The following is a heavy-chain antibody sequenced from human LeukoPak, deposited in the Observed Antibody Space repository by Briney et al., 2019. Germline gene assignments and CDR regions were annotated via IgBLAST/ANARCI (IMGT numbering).Heavy chain of an antibody. Sequence: SQTLSLTCTVSGGSISSGGYYWSWIRQPPGKGLEWIVYLYHSGSTYYNPSLKSRVTISVDRSKNQFSLKLSSATAADTAVYYCASSLGPAAKHYYYYYMDVWGKGTTVTVSS. J-gene: IGHJ6*03. D-gene: IGHD2-2*01. CDR2: LYHSGST. V-gene: IGHV4-30-2*01. CDR3: ASSLGPAAKHYYYYYMDV. CDR1: GGSISSGGYY.